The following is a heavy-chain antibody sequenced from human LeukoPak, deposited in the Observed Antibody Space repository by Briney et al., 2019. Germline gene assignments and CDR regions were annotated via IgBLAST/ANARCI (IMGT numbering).Heavy chain of an antibody. CDR2: INPNSGGT. Sequence: ASVKVSCKTSVFTSTDYYIHWVRQAPGQGLEWMAWINPNSGGTHSAQKFQGRVTMTRDTSMSTAYMELSRLRSDDTAVYYCATPYGKELDYWGQGTLVTVSS. CDR1: VFTSTDYY. V-gene: IGHV1-2*02. D-gene: IGHD1-1*01. J-gene: IGHJ4*02. CDR3: ATPYGKELDY.